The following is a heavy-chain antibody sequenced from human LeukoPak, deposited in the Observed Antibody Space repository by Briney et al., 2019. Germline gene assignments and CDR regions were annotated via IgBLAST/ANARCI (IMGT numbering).Heavy chain of an antibody. D-gene: IGHD3-10*01. CDR2: FYTSGNT. CDR1: GGSISSYY. Sequence: SETLSLTCTVSGGSISSYYWSWIRQPAGKGLEWIGRFYTSGNTNYNPSLKSRVTISVDTSKNQFSLKLSSVTAADTAVYYCARGGGMVRGVQDPFDYWGQGTLVTVSS. J-gene: IGHJ4*02. CDR3: ARGGGMVRGVQDPFDY. V-gene: IGHV4-4*07.